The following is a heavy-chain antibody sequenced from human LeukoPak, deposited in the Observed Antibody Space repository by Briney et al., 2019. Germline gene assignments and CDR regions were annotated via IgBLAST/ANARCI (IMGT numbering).Heavy chain of an antibody. CDR2: IYHSGST. CDR3: ARHRRATVVTKAFDP. V-gene: IGHV4-30-2*01. CDR1: GGSISSGGYY. D-gene: IGHD4-23*01. Sequence: SQTLSLTCTVSGGSISSGGYYWSWIRQPPGKGLEWIGYIYHSGSTYYNPSLKSRVTISVDRSKNQFSLKLSSVTAADTAVYYCARHRRATVVTKAFDPWGQGTLVTVSS. J-gene: IGHJ5*02.